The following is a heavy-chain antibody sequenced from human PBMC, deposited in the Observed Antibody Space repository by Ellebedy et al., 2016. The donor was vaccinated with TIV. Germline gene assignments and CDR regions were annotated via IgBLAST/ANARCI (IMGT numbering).Heavy chain of an antibody. V-gene: IGHV4-31*03. Sequence: SETLSLXXTVSGGSISSGGYYWSWIRQHPGKGLEWIGYIYYSGSTYYNPSLKSRVTISVDTSKNQFSLKLSFVTAADTAVYYCARELAVRYFDWFPPGDWGQGTLVTVSS. CDR3: ARELAVRYFDWFPPGD. CDR1: GGSISSGGYY. CDR2: IYYSGST. D-gene: IGHD3-9*01. J-gene: IGHJ4*02.